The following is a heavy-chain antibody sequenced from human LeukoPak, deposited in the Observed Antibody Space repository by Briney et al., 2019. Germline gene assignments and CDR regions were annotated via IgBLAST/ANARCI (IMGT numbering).Heavy chain of an antibody. D-gene: IGHD6-19*01. CDR3: ARGGYDIAVAGTRKEYYFVY. V-gene: IGHV4-34*01. CDR1: GGSFSGYY. J-gene: IGHJ4*02. Sequence: SETLSLTCAVYGGSFSGYYWSWIRQPPGKGLEWIGEINHSGSTNYNPSLKSRVTVSVDTSKNQFSLKLSSVTAADTAVYYCARGGYDIAVAGTRKEYYFVYWGQGTLVTVSS. CDR2: INHSGST.